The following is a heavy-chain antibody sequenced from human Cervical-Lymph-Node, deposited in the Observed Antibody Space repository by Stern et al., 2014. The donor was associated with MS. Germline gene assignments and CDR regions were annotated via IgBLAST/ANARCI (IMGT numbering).Heavy chain of an antibody. CDR3: AGDRGGYNQIDH. CDR1: GGSVSSGGYY. CDR2: IDHSGGE. D-gene: IGHD5-24*01. V-gene: IGHV4-61*08. J-gene: IGHJ4*02. Sequence: QVQLQESGPGLVKPSETLSLTCTVSGGSVSSGGYYWSWIRQPPGRRLEWIGYIDHSGGETYNPSLKSRLTISVDTSKNQFSLRLTSVTAADTAVYYCAGDRGGYNQIDHWGQGSLVTVSS.